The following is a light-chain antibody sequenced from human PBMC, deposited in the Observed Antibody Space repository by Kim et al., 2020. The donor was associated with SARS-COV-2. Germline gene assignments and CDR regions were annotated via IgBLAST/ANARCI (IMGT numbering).Light chain of an antibody. J-gene: IGLJ3*02. Sequence: QRVTISGSGNSSNSGNNAVNWYQQFPGKAPKLLIYYNDLLSSGVSDRFSGSKSGTSASLSISGLQSEDEADYYCETWDDSVNGWVFGGGTQLTVL. CDR3: ETWDDSVNGWV. CDR1: SSNSGNNA. CDR2: YND. V-gene: IGLV1-36*01.